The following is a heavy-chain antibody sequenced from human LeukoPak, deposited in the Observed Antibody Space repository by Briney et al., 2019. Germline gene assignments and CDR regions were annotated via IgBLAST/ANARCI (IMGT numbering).Heavy chain of an antibody. Sequence: VGYLRRSCAASGFTFNNYAMYWVRQAPGKGLEYVSAISSGGDITFYADSVKGRFTISRDNSKNTLSLQMGSLSAEDMAMYYCARGISSGTYGAGYWGQGTQVTVSS. CDR1: GFTFNNYA. V-gene: IGHV3-64*02. CDR3: ARGISSGTYGAGY. J-gene: IGHJ4*02. D-gene: IGHD1-26*01. CDR2: ISSGGDIT.